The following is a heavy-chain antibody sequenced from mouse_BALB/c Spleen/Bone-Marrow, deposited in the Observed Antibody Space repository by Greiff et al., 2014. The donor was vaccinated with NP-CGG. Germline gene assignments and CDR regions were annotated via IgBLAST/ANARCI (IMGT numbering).Heavy chain of an antibody. J-gene: IGHJ1*01. D-gene: IGHD2-4*01. Sequence: EVQLLQSGAELVKPGASVKLSCTASGFNIKDTYMHWVKQRPEQGLEWIGRIDPAYGNTKYDPKFQGKATITADTSSNTAYLQLSSLTSEDTAVYYCATMITDWYFDVWGAGTTVTVSS. CDR3: ATMITDWYFDV. CDR2: IDPAYGNT. CDR1: GFNIKDTY. V-gene: IGHV14-3*02.